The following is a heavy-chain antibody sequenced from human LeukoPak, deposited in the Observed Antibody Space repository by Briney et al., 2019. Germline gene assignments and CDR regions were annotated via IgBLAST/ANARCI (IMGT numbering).Heavy chain of an antibody. CDR2: IKSKTDGGTT. Sequence: GGSLRLSCAASGLTFNKAWMGWVRQAPGKGLENIGRIKSKTDGGTTDYAAPVKGRFTISRDDSKNTLYLQMNSLRAEDTAVYYCASSGRGYYGSGDFDYWGQGTLVTVSS. CDR1: GLTFNKAW. CDR3: ASSGRGYYGSGDFDY. J-gene: IGHJ4*02. D-gene: IGHD3-10*01. V-gene: IGHV3-15*01.